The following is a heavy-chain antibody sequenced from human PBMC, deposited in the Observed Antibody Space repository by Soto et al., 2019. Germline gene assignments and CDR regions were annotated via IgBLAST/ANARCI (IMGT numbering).Heavy chain of an antibody. D-gene: IGHD6-6*01. J-gene: IGHJ6*03. CDR3: AKGSSRQRDFYMDV. Sequence: EVQLLESGGGLVQPGGSLRLSCAASGFTFSAYAMSWVRQAPGKGLEWVSGISGSGGSTYYADSVKGRFTISRDNSKNTLFLQMNSVRAEDTGVYYCAKGSSRQRDFYMDVWGKGTTVTVSS. CDR1: GFTFSAYA. V-gene: IGHV3-23*01. CDR2: ISGSGGST.